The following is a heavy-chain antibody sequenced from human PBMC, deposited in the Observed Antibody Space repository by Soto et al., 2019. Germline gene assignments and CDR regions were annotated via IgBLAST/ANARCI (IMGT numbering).Heavy chain of an antibody. D-gene: IGHD3-16*01. CDR2: IGTAGDT. V-gene: IGHV3-13*01. J-gene: IGHJ3*02. CDR3: ARVAGLHLGELADAFDI. CDR1: GFTFSSYD. Sequence: GGSLRLSCAASGFTFSSYDMHWVRQATGKGLEWVSAIGTAGDTYYPGSVKGRFTISRENAKNSLYLQMNSLRAGDTAVYYCARVAGLHLGELADAFDIWGQGTMVTVSS.